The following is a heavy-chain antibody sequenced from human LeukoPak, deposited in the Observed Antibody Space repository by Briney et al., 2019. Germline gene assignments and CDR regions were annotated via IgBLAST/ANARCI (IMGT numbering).Heavy chain of an antibody. V-gene: IGHV3-64*01. D-gene: IGHD1/OR15-1a*01. CDR3: ARVGMTGTFDP. J-gene: IGHJ5*02. CDR2: ISSNGGTT. Sequence: GGSLRLSRAASGFTFSNYAMHWVRQAPGKGLEYVSAISSNGGTTYYANSVKGRFTISRDNSKNTLYLQMGSLRAEDMAVYYCARVGMTGTFDPWGQGTLVIVSS. CDR1: GFTFSNYA.